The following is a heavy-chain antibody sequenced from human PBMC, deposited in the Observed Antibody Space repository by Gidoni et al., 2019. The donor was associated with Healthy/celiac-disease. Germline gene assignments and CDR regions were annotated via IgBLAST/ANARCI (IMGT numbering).Heavy chain of an antibody. CDR3: TRARYTSYSSGFDY. Sequence: EVQLVESGGGLVKRGRSLRLSCTASGFTFADYAMSWFRQAPGKGLEWVGFIRSKAYGGTTEYAASVKGRFTISRDDSKSIAYLQMNSLKTEDTAVYYCTRARYTSYSSGFDYWGQGTLVTVSS. CDR1: GFTFADYA. D-gene: IGHD6-19*01. J-gene: IGHJ4*02. V-gene: IGHV3-49*05. CDR2: IRSKAYGGTT.